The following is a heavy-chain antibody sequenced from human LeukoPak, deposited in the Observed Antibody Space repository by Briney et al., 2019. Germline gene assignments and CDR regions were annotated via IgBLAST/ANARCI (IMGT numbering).Heavy chain of an antibody. V-gene: IGHV1-18*01. CDR2: ISAYNGNT. CDR3: ARAVWCSSTSCYGSRLGEGGLDY. J-gene: IGHJ4*02. Sequence: ASVKVSCKASGYTFTSYGISWVRQAPGQGLEWMGWISAYNGNTSYAQKLQGRVTMTTDTSTSTAYMELRSLRSDDTAVYYCARAVWCSSTSCYGSRLGEGGLDYWGQGTLVTVSS. D-gene: IGHD2-2*01. CDR1: GYTFTSYG.